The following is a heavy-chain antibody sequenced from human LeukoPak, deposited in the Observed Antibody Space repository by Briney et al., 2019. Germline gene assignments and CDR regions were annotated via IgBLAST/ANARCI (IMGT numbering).Heavy chain of an antibody. V-gene: IGHV4-39*01. Sequence: SETLSITCTVSGGSISSSSHYWGWIRQPPGKGLEWMGSIYYSGTTYYSSSLKSRVTISVDMSRNQFSLRLSSVTAADTAAYYCARSYCSSSCYAVGAFDIWGQGTVVTVSS. D-gene: IGHD2-2*01. CDR2: IYYSGTT. CDR1: GGSISSSSHY. CDR3: ARSYCSSSCYAVGAFDI. J-gene: IGHJ3*02.